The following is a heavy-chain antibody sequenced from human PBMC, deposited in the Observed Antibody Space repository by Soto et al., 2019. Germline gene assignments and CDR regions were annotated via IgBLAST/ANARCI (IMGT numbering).Heavy chain of an antibody. V-gene: IGHV4-31*03. CDR2: IYYSGST. J-gene: IGHJ4*02. CDR3: ARETAGDYVPLPTFDY. Sequence: QVQLQESGPGLVKPSQTLSLTCTVSGGSISSGGYYWSWIRQHPGKGLEGIGYIYYSGSTYYNPSLKSRVTISVYTSKNQFSLKLSSVTAADTAVYYCARETAGDYVPLPTFDYWGQGTLVTVSS. CDR1: GGSISSGGYY. D-gene: IGHD4-17*01.